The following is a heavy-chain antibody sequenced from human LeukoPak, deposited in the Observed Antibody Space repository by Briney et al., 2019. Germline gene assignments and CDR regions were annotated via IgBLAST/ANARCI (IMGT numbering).Heavy chain of an antibody. Sequence: GGSLRLSCAASGFTFSSYSMNWVRQAPGKGLEWVANIKQDGSEKYYVDSVKGRFTISRDNAQNSLYLQMNSLRAEDTAVYYCIRSMDVWGQGTTVTVSS. CDR2: IKQDGSEK. CDR1: GFTFSSYS. D-gene: IGHD3-3*02. J-gene: IGHJ6*02. CDR3: IRSMDV. V-gene: IGHV3-7*01.